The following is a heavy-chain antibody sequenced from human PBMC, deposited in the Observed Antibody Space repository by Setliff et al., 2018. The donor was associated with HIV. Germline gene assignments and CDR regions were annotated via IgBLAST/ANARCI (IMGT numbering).Heavy chain of an antibody. D-gene: IGHD1-26*01. CDR3: ARGSIGLGSYRNAYYFDF. V-gene: IGHV4-38-2*02. Sequence: SETLSLTCTVSGSSISNAYYWGWIRQPPGKGLEWIGSIYHSGSTKHNPSLKSRVTISIDTSENQFSLKVTSVTAADTAVYYCARGSIGLGSYRNAYYFDFWGQGVLVTVSS. CDR1: GSSISNAYY. CDR2: IYHSGST. J-gene: IGHJ4*02.